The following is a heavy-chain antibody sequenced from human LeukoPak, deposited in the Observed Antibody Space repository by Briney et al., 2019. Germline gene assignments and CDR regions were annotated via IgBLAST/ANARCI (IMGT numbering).Heavy chain of an antibody. V-gene: IGHV3-23*01. J-gene: IGHJ4*02. CDR1: GFTFSSYV. Sequence: PGGSLRLSCAASGFTFSSYVMSWVRQAPGKGLERVSTISGSGSSTYYADSVKGRFTISRDNSKNTLYLQMNSLRAEDTAVYYCAKRDTTRNFDYWGQGTLVTVSS. CDR2: ISGSGSST. CDR3: AKRDTTRNFDY. D-gene: IGHD1-1*01.